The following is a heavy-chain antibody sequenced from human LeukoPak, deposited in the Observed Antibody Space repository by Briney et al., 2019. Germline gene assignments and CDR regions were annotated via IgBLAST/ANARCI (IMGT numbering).Heavy chain of an antibody. D-gene: IGHD3-22*01. Sequence: PGGSLRLSFAVSGXTFSTYRMNWVRQAPGKGLEWVSYISSSSSTIYYADSVKGRFTISRDNAKNSLYLQMNSLRDEDTAVYYCAKDSDYYHSSGYYYAYFQHWGQGTLVTVSS. CDR1: GXTFSTYR. CDR2: ISSSSSTI. V-gene: IGHV3-48*02. J-gene: IGHJ1*01. CDR3: AKDSDYYHSSGYYYAYFQH.